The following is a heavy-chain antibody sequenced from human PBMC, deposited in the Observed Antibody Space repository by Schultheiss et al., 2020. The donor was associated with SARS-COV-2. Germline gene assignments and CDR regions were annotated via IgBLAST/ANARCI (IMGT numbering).Heavy chain of an antibody. CDR2: IIPIFGTA. Sequence: KISCKASGYTFTSYGISWVRQAPGQGLEWMGGIIPIFGTANYAQKFQGRVTITADESTSTAYMELSSLRSEDTAVYYCARSEAYCGGDCYSAAFDIWGQGTMVTVSS. V-gene: IGHV1-69*01. CDR1: GYTFTSYG. D-gene: IGHD2-21*02. CDR3: ARSEAYCGGDCYSAAFDI. J-gene: IGHJ3*02.